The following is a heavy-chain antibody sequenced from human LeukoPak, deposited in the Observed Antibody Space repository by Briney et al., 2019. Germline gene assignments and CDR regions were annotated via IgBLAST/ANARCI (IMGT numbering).Heavy chain of an antibody. CDR2: FDPEDGET. CDR3: ATVSTTVTTVYFDY. Sequence: GASVKVSCKVSGYTLTELSMHWVRQAPGKGLEWMGGFDPEDGETIYAQKFQGRVTMTEDTSTDTAYMELSSLRSEDTAVYYCATVSTTVTTVYFDYWGQGTLVTVSS. CDR1: GYTLTELS. D-gene: IGHD4-17*01. J-gene: IGHJ4*02. V-gene: IGHV1-24*01.